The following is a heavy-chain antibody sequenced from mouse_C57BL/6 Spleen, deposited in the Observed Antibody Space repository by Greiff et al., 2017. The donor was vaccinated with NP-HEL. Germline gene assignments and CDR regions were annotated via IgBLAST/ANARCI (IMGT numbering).Heavy chain of an antibody. D-gene: IGHD4-1*01. CDR2: LSDGGSYT. J-gene: IGHJ3*01. V-gene: IGHV5-4*01. CDR1: GFTFSSYA. CDR3: ARALTGTEAWFAY. Sequence: EVQVVESGGGLVKPGGSLKLSCAASGFTFSSYAMSWVRQTPEKRLAWVATLSDGGSYTYYPDNVKGRCTISRDNAKNNLYLQMSQLKSEDTAMYYCARALTGTEAWFAYWGQGTLVTVSA.